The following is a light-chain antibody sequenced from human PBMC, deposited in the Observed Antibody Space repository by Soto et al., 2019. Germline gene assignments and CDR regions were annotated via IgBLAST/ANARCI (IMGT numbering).Light chain of an antibody. CDR2: LGS. CDR1: QSLLHSNGYNY. CDR3: MQALQTPIT. Sequence: EMVMVQSTISLPVTPGEPASISCRSSQSLLHSNGYNYLDWYLQKPGQSPQLLIYLGSNRASGVPDRFSGSGSGTDFTLKISRVEAEDVGVYYCMQALQTPITFGQGTRLEIK. V-gene: IGKV2-28*01. J-gene: IGKJ5*01.